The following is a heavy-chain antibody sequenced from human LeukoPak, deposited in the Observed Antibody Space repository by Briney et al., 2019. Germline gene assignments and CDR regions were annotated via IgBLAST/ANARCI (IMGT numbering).Heavy chain of an antibody. V-gene: IGHV1-18*01. Sequence: ASVKVSCKASGYTFTSYGISWVRQAPGQGLEWMGWISAHNGNTNYAQKLQGRVTMTTDTSTSTAYMELRSLRSDDTAVYYCARDVQQWPDGAFDIWGQGTMVTVSS. D-gene: IGHD6-19*01. CDR2: ISAHNGNT. J-gene: IGHJ3*02. CDR1: GYTFTSYG. CDR3: ARDVQQWPDGAFDI.